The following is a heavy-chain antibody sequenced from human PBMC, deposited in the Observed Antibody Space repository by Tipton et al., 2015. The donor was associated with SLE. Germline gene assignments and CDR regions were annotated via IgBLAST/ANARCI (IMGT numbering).Heavy chain of an antibody. CDR1: GYTFTSNW. V-gene: IGHV5-51*03. CDR3: ARETFKTPVTDGWFDP. D-gene: IGHD4-11*01. J-gene: IGHJ5*02. CDR2: IYPADSDT. Sequence: VQLVQSGAEVKKPGESLKISCEASGYTFTSNWIGWVRQMPGKGLEWMGMIYPADSDTRYSPSFQGQVTISADKSISTAYLQWSSLKASDTATYYCARETFKTPVTDGWFDPWGQGTLVTVSS.